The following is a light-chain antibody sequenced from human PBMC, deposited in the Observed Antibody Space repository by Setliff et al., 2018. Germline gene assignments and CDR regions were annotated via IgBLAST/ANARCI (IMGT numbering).Light chain of an antibody. J-gene: IGLJ1*01. CDR2: DVS. CDR3: SSYTSSSTQV. CDR1: SSDVGGYNY. Sequence: QSVLTQPASVSGSPGQSITISCTGTSSDVGGYNYVSWYQQHPDKAPKLMIFDVSNRPSGVSNRFSDSKSGNTASLTISGLQAEDEADYYCSSYTSSSTQVFGTGTKVTVL. V-gene: IGLV2-14*03.